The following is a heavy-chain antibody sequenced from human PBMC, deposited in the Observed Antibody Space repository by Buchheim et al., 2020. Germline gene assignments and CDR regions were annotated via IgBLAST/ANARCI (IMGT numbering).Heavy chain of an antibody. CDR1: GFTFSAHG. V-gene: IGHV3-30*02. D-gene: IGHD1-7*01. J-gene: IGHJ4*02. Sequence: QVHLVESGGGVVQPGRSLRLSCAASGFTFSAHGMHWVRQAPGKGLDWVTFIRYDGNDKYYADSVKGRCTISRDNSTNTVYLQMNSLRAEDTAVYYCAKPKTGTTYYFDYWGQGTL. CDR2: IRYDGNDK. CDR3: AKPKTGTTYYFDY.